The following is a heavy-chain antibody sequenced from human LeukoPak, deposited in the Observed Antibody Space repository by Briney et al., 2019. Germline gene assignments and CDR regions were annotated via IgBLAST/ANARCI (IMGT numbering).Heavy chain of an antibody. D-gene: IGHD5-18*01. CDR1: GFTFSSYA. J-gene: IGHJ3*02. CDR2: MSGSGRST. V-gene: IGHV3-23*01. Sequence: GGSLRLSCAASGFTFSSYAMSWVRQAPGKGLEWVSAMSGSGRSTYYADSVKGRFTISRDNSKNTLYLQMNSLRAEDTAIYYCARSFGYGVDAFDIWGQGTMVTVSS. CDR3: ARSFGYGVDAFDI.